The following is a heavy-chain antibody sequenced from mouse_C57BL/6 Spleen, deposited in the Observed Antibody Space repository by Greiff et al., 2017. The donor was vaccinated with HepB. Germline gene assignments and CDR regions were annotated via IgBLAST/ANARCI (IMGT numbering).Heavy chain of an antibody. CDR3: AIITTAAWYFDV. J-gene: IGHJ1*03. CDR1: GYTFTSYW. D-gene: IGHD1-2*01. CDR2: IDPSDSYT. Sequence: QVQLQQPGAELVKPGASVKLSCKASGYTFTSYWMQWVKQRPGQGLEWIGEIDPSDSYTNYNQKFKGKATLTVDTSSSTAYMQLSSLTSEDSAVYYWAIITTAAWYFDVWGTGTTVTVSS. V-gene: IGHV1-50*01.